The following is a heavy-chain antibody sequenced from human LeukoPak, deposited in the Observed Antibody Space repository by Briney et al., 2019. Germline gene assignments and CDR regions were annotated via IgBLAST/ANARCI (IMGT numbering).Heavy chain of an antibody. CDR1: GGSISSYY. Sequence: SETLSLTCTVSGGSISSYYWSWIRQPPGKGLEWIGEIYHSGSTNYNPPLKSRVTISVDKSKNQFSLKLSSVTAADTAVYYCARRGYCSSTSCYPYYYYYYGMDVWGQGTTVTVSS. J-gene: IGHJ6*02. V-gene: IGHV4-59*12. CDR2: IYHSGST. D-gene: IGHD2-2*01. CDR3: ARRGYCSSTSCYPYYYYYYGMDV.